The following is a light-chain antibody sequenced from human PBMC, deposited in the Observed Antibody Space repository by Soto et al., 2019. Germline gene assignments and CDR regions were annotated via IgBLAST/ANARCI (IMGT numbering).Light chain of an antibody. J-gene: IGLJ2*01. V-gene: IGLV1-40*01. CDR2: DNN. CDR1: SSNIGAGYD. CDR3: QSYDSSLSASVV. Sequence: QLVLTQPPSVSGAPGQRVTISCTGSSSNIGAGYDVHWYQLLPGTAPKLLIYDNNNRPSGVPDRFSGSRSGTSASLAITGLQAEDEADYYCQSYDSSLSASVVFGGGTKLTVL.